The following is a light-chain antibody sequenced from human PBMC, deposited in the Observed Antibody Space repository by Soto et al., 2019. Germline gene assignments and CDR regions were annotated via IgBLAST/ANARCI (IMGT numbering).Light chain of an antibody. V-gene: IGKV3-15*01. Sequence: EIVLTQSPATLSLSPGERATLSCRASQSVGSGLSWYQQKPGQAPRLLISDASTRATGIPARFSGSGSGTEFTLTISSLQSEDFALYYCHQYNSWPPGTFGQGTKVDIK. CDR3: HQYNSWPPGT. CDR1: QSVGSG. CDR2: DAS. J-gene: IGKJ2*01.